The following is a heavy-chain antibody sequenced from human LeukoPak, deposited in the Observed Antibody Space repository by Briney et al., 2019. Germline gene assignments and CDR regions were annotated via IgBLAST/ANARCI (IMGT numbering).Heavy chain of an antibody. CDR2: INHSGST. CDR3: ARSYEGYFDY. V-gene: IGHV4-34*01. CDR1: GGSISSSY. Sequence: SETLSLTCAFSGGSISSSYWSWIRQPPGKGLEWIGEINHSGSTNYNPSLKSRVTISVDTSKNQFSLKLSSVTAADTAVYYCARSYEGYFDYWGQGTLVTVSS. J-gene: IGHJ4*02. D-gene: IGHD3-3*01.